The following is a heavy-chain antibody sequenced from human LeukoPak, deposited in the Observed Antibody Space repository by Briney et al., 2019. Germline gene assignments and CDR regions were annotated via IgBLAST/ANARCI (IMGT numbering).Heavy chain of an antibody. CDR3: ARDFYGDYFFEY. CDR1: GFTFSRYS. V-gene: IGHV3-48*01. CDR2: ISRSYSPI. D-gene: IGHD4-17*01. Sequence: PGGSLGLSCAASGFTFSRYSMNWVRQAPGEGLEWVSFISRSYSPIYYPDSVKGRFTISRDNAKNSLYLQMNSLRAEDTAVYYCARDFYGDYFFEYSGQGTLVTVSS. J-gene: IGHJ4*02.